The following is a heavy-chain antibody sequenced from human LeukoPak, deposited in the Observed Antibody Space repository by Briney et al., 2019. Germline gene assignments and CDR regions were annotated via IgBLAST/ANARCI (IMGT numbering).Heavy chain of an antibody. CDR2: ISSSSSYI. Sequence: PGGSLRLSCAASGFTFSSYSMNWVRQAPGKGLEWVSSISSSSSYIYYADSVKGRFTISRDNAKNSLYLQMNSLRAEDTAVYYCAKDHYYDSSGPNNWFDPWGQGTLVTVSS. D-gene: IGHD3-22*01. CDR3: AKDHYYDSSGPNNWFDP. V-gene: IGHV3-21*04. CDR1: GFTFSSYS. J-gene: IGHJ5*02.